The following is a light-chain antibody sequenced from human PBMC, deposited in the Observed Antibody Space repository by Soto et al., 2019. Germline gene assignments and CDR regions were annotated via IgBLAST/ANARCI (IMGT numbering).Light chain of an antibody. CDR1: QGISSY. J-gene: IGKJ4*01. V-gene: IGKV1-9*01. CDR3: QQLNSYLALT. Sequence: DVQLTQSPCFLSASVVDRVTITCRASQGISSYLAWYQQKPGKAPKLLIYAASTLQSGVPSRFSGSGSGTEFTLTISSLQPEDFATYYCQQLNSYLALTFGGGTKVDIK. CDR2: AAS.